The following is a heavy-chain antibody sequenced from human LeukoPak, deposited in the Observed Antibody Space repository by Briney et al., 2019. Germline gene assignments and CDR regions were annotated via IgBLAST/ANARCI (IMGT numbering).Heavy chain of an antibody. CDR2: IYYSGST. D-gene: IGHD4-17*01. Sequence: SXXXYWSWVRXXPXKGLEWIGYIYYSGSTYYNPSLKSRVTISVDTSKNQFSLKLSSVTAADTAVYYCARDLGTTDSEWFDPWGQGTLVTVSS. CDR3: ARDLGTTDSEWFDP. CDR1: SXXXY. V-gene: IGHV4-30-4*01. J-gene: IGHJ5*02.